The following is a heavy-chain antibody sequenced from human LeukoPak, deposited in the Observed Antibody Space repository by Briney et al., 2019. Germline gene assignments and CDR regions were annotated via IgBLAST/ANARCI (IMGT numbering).Heavy chain of an antibody. V-gene: IGHV4-39*01. Sequence: PSETLSLTCTVSGASISSGPDYWGWIRQPPGKGLDWIGSMYYSGSTYYKPSLQSRVTISGDPSKNQFSVKLSSVTAADTAVYYCARLRATLTVVVTLFDSWGQGTLVTVSS. CDR1: GASISSGPDY. D-gene: IGHD3-22*01. J-gene: IGHJ4*02. CDR2: MYYSGST. CDR3: ARLRATLTVVVTLFDS.